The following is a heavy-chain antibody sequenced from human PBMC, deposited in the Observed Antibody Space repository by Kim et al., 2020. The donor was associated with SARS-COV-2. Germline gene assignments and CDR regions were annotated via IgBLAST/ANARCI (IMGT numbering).Heavy chain of an antibody. CDR3: AREGVGAPVDY. V-gene: IGHV4-34*01. CDR1: GGSFSGYY. CDR2: INHSGST. J-gene: IGHJ4*02. D-gene: IGHD3-16*01. Sequence: SETLSLTCAVYGGSFSGYYWSWIRQPPGKGLEWIGEINHSGSTNYNPSLKSRVTISVDTSKNQFSLKLSSVTAADTAVYYCAREGVGAPVDYWGQGTLVT.